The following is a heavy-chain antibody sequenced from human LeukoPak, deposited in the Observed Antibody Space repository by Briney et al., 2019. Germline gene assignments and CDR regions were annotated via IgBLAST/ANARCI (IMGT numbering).Heavy chain of an antibody. CDR1: GSTFSSYW. J-gene: IGHJ4*02. CDR2: IKEDGSEK. Sequence: PGGSLRLSCAASGSTFSSYWMSWVRQAPGKGLEWVANIKEDGSEKYYVDSVKGRFTISRDNAKTSVYLQMNSLRAEDTAVYYCARGRFSYDSTGYSSFYYWGQGTLVTVSS. V-gene: IGHV3-7*01. CDR3: ARGRFSYDSTGYSSFYY. D-gene: IGHD3-22*01.